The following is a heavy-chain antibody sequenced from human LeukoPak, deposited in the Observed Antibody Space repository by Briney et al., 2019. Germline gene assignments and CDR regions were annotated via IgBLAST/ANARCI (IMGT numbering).Heavy chain of an antibody. CDR1: GFTFSSYE. CDR3: ARDRVYYYDSSDNFDY. CDR2: ISISGSTI. D-gene: IGHD3-22*01. V-gene: IGHV3-48*03. Sequence: GGSLRLSCAASGFTFSSYEMNWVRPAPGKGLEWVSYISISGSTIYYADSVKGRFTISRDNAKNSLYLQMNSLRAEDTAVYYCARDRVYYYDSSDNFDYWGQGTLVTVSS. J-gene: IGHJ4*02.